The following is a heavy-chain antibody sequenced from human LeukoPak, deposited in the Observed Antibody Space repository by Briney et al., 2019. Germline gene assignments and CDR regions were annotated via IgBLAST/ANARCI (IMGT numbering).Heavy chain of an antibody. V-gene: IGHV6-1*01. CDR1: GDSVSSNSAA. CDR2: TYYRSRWSN. CDR3: VRDSGYGLDAFDI. J-gene: IGHJ3*02. Sequence: SQTLSLTCAISGDSVSSNSAAWSWIRQSPSRGLEWLGRTYYRSRWSNDYAVSVRGRITINADTSKNQFSLHLNSVTPEDTAIYYCVRDSGYGLDAFDIWDQGTMVTVSS. D-gene: IGHD5-12*01.